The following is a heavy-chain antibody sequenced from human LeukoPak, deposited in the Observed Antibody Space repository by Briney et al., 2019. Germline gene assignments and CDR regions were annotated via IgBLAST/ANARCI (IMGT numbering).Heavy chain of an antibody. Sequence: PGGSLRLSCKGSGFNFRGACGMAWVRQAPGKGLEWVSSISSSSNYIYHADSVKGRFTISRDNAKNSLYLQMNSLRAEDTAVYYCARDLRLDFWGQGTLVTVSS. CDR2: ISSSSNYI. CDR1: GFNFRGACG. J-gene: IGHJ4*02. V-gene: IGHV3-21*01. CDR3: ARDLRLDF.